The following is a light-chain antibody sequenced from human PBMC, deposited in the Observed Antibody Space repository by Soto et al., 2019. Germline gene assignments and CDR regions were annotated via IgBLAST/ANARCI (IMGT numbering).Light chain of an antibody. Sequence: QSVLTQPPSASGTPGQRVTISCSGSSSNIGSNTGNWYQQLPGTAPKLLIYSNNQRPSGVPDRFSGSKSGTSASLAISGLQSEDEADYYCAAWDDSLNAFYVFGTGTKLTVL. V-gene: IGLV1-44*01. CDR3: AAWDDSLNAFYV. J-gene: IGLJ1*01. CDR1: SSNIGSNT. CDR2: SNN.